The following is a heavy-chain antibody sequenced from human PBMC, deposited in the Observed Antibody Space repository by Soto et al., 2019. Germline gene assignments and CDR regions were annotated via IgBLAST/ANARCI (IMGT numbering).Heavy chain of an antibody. CDR1: GYTFTGYY. CDR3: ARGVATTRFYYGMDV. J-gene: IGHJ6*02. D-gene: IGHD5-12*01. V-gene: IGHV1-2*04. CDR2: INPNSGGT. Sequence: ASVKVSCKASGYTFTGYYMHWVRQAPGQGLERMGWINPNSGGTNYAQKFQGWVTMTRDTSISTAYMELSRLRSDDTAVYYCARGVATTRFYYGMDVWGQGTTVTVSS.